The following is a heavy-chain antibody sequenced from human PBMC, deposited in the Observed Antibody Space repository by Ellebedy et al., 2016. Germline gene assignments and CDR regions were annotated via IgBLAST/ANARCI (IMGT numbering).Heavy chain of an antibody. Sequence: GGSLRLSCAASGFTFSSYWMYWVRQAPGKGLEWVASIKEDGSFKQYVDSVRGRFTISRDNAKNSVYLQMNVLRVEDRGIYYCATDLRPITRGWGYWGQGTLVTVSS. V-gene: IGHV3-7*01. D-gene: IGHD3-10*01. J-gene: IGHJ4*02. CDR3: ATDLRPITRGWGY. CDR2: IKEDGSFK. CDR1: GFTFSSYW.